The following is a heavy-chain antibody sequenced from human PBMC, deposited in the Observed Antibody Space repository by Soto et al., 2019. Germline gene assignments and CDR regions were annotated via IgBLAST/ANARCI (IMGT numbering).Heavy chain of an antibody. D-gene: IGHD3-10*01. V-gene: IGHV4-59*01. CDR2: IYYSGST. J-gene: IGHJ5*02. CDR1: DGSITSYY. CDR3: ARGDGILYNWFDP. Sequence: SETLSLTCIVSDGSITSYYWSWIRQPPGKGLEWIGYIYYSGSTNYNPSLKSRVTISVDTSKNQFSLKLSSVTAADTAVYYCARGDGILYNWFDPWGQGTLVTVSS.